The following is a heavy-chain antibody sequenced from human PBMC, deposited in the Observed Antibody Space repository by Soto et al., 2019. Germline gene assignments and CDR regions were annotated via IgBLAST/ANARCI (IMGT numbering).Heavy chain of an antibody. D-gene: IGHD6-6*01. Sequence: PGGSLRLSCVASGFTFRNFGMHWVLQAPGKGLEWVAVISNDENIKQYADSVRGRFAIARDNSKNTLYLQVTSLRAEDTAIYYCARGPRSVLDYWGQGALVTVSS. CDR2: ISNDENIK. CDR1: GFTFRNFG. CDR3: ARGPRSVLDY. J-gene: IGHJ4*02. V-gene: IGHV3-33*01.